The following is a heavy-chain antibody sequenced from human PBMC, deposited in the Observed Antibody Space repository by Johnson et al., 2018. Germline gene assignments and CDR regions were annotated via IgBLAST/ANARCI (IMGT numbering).Heavy chain of an antibody. CDR3: ARGGGYYPHDAFHI. V-gene: IGHV3-11*04. CDR1: GFTFSDYY. D-gene: IGHD1-26*01. CDR2: ISSSGSTI. Sequence: QVQLVQSGGGLVKPGGSLRLSCAASGFTFSDYYMSWIRQAPGKGLEWVSFISSSGSTIYYADSVKGRITISRDNVKNSLSLQMNNLRAEDTAVYYCARGGGYYPHDAFHIWGQGTMVTFSS. J-gene: IGHJ3*02.